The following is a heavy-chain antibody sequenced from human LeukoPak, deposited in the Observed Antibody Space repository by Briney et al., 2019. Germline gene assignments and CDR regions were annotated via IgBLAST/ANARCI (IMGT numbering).Heavy chain of an antibody. CDR3: ARDYTVALGTTTYFQH. V-gene: IGHV7-4-1*02. J-gene: IGHJ1*01. Sequence: ASVKVSCKASGYIFSIYAIIWVRQAPGQGLELMGWINTNTGNPTYAQGFTGRFMFSLDTSVSTAYLQISSLKAEDTAVYYCARDYTVALGTTTYFQHWGQGTLVTVSS. CDR1: GYIFSIYA. CDR2: INTNTGNP. D-gene: IGHD1-7*01.